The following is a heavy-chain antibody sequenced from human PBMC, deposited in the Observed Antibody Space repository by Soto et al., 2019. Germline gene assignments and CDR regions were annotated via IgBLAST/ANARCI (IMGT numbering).Heavy chain of an antibody. D-gene: IGHD5-18*01. CDR3: MDTHMAATWDY. Sequence: EVQLVESGGGLVKPGGSLRLSCAASGFSFSNAWMNWVRQAPGKGLEWVGRIKRETDGGTAEYAPPVEGRFSISRDDSKSTLYLQMNSLKIEDTAVYYGMDTHMAATWDYWGQGALVTVSS. V-gene: IGHV3-15*07. CDR2: IKRETDGGTA. J-gene: IGHJ4*02. CDR1: GFSFSNAW.